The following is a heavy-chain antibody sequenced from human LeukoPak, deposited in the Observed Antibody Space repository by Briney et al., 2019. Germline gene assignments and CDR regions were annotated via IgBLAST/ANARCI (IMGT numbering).Heavy chain of an antibody. CDR3: ARVGCSGGSCYRSRGAFDI. CDR1: GGSISSSNYY. J-gene: IGHJ3*02. Sequence: PSETLSLTCTVSGGSISSSNYYWGWVRQPPGKGLEWIGSIYYSGSTYYNPSLKSRVTISVDTSKNQFSLKLSSVTAADTAVYYCARVGCSGGSCYRSRGAFDIWGQGTMVTVSS. V-gene: IGHV4-39*07. CDR2: IYYSGST. D-gene: IGHD2-15*01.